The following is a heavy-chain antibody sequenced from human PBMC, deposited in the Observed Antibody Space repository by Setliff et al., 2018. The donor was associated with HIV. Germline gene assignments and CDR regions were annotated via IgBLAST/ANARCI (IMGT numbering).Heavy chain of an antibody. CDR1: GFTFSSYT. CDR2: ISSSSYYI. D-gene: IGHD5-18*01. J-gene: IGHJ4*02. V-gene: IGHV3-21*01. Sequence: GGSLRLSCAASGFTFSSYTMDWVRQAPGKGLEWVSSISSSSYYIYYADSVKGRFTISRDNAKNSLFLQMNSLRAEDTAVYYCASIELAAMVPVDYWGQGTLVTVSS. CDR3: ASIELAAMVPVDY.